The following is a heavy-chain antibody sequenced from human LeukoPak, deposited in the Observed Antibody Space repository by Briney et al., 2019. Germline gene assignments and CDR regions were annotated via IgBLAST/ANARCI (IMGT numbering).Heavy chain of an antibody. Sequence: GGSLRLSCAASGFTVSSNYMSWVRQAPGKGLEWVSVIYSGGSTYYADSVKGRFTISRDNSKNTLYLQMNSLRAEDTAVYYCAKVDEQWLVPMLDYWGQGTLVTVSS. CDR2: IYSGGST. J-gene: IGHJ4*02. CDR1: GFTVSSNY. CDR3: AKVDEQWLVPMLDY. D-gene: IGHD6-19*01. V-gene: IGHV3-53*01.